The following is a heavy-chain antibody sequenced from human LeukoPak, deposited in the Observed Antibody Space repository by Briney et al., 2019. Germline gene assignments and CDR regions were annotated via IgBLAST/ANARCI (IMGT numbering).Heavy chain of an antibody. Sequence: GASVKVSCKASGYTFTSYGISWVRQAPGQGLEWMGWISAYNGNTNYAQKLQGRVTMTTDTSTSTAYMELRSLRSDETAVYYCARTQDYCSGGSCYLPWFDPWGQGTLVTVSS. CDR2: ISAYNGNT. CDR3: ARTQDYCSGGSCYLPWFDP. J-gene: IGHJ5*02. CDR1: GYTFTSYG. D-gene: IGHD2-15*01. V-gene: IGHV1-18*04.